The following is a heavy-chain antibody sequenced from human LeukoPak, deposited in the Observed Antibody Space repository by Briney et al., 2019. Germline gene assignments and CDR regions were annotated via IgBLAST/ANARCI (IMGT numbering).Heavy chain of an antibody. D-gene: IGHD6-19*01. CDR1: GLTFTNYA. Sequence: PGGSLRLSCAASGLTFTNYAMSWVRQAPGKGLEWVSAISGSGANTYYADSVKGRITISRDNSKNTLYLQMNSLRAEDRAIYYCAKGPLIEVAGTTWDYWGQGTLDTVSS. J-gene: IGHJ4*02. CDR3: AKGPLIEVAGTTWDY. CDR2: ISGSGANT. V-gene: IGHV3-23*01.